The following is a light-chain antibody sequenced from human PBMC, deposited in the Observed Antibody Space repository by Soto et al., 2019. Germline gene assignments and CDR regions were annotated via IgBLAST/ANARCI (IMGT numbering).Light chain of an antibody. V-gene: IGKV1-9*01. Sequence: DIPLTQSPSFLSASVGDRVTITCRASQGISTYLAWYLQRPGKAPKLLIYGASTLQSGVPSRFSGSGSGTDFTLTINSLQPEDFGTYYCQQLNSDWYAFGQGTKLEIK. J-gene: IGKJ2*01. CDR1: QGISTY. CDR2: GAS. CDR3: QQLNSDWYA.